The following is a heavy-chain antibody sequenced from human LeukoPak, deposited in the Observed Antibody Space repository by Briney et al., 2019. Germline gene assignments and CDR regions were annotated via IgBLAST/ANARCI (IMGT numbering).Heavy chain of an antibody. CDR3: ARGLGEYDFWSGYYWPLGY. CDR2: KSYDGSNK. V-gene: IGHV3-30-3*01. J-gene: IGHJ4*02. D-gene: IGHD3-3*01. CDR1: GFTFSSYA. Sequence: GGSLRLSCAASGFTFSSYAMHWVRQAPGKGLEWVAVKSYDGSNKYYADSVKGRFTISRDNSKNTLYPQMNSLRAEDTAVYYCARGLGEYDFWSGYYWPLGYWGQGTLVTVSS.